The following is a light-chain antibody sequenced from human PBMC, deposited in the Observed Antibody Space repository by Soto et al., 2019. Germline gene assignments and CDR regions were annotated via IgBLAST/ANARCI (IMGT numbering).Light chain of an antibody. Sequence: QSALTQPASVSGSPGQSVTISCTGTSSDVGGYRYVSWYQQHPGRAPRLMIYDVSNRPSGVSNRFSGSKSGNTASLTISGLQAEDEADFYCSSYTSRSTLVFGTGTKLTVL. J-gene: IGLJ1*01. CDR2: DVS. V-gene: IGLV2-14*03. CDR3: SSYTSRSTLV. CDR1: SSDVGGYRY.